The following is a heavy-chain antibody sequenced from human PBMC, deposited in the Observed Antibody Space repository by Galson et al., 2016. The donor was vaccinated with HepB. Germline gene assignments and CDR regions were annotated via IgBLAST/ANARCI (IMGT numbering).Heavy chain of an antibody. J-gene: IGHJ6*04. CDR1: GFTFSAYW. CDR2: INSDGSNI. V-gene: IGHV3-74*01. D-gene: IGHD4-17*01. CDR3: ASLATVTTRYYYYGLDV. Sequence: SLRLSCAASGFTFSAYWMYWVRQAPGKGLAWVSRINSDGSNITYADSVKGRFTISRNNAKNTLYLQMNSLRAEDTAVYYCASLATVTTRYYYYGLDVWGKGTTVTVSS.